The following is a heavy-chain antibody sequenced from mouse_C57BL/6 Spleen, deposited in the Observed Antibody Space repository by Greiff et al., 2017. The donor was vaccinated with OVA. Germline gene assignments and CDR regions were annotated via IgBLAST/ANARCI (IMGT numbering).Heavy chain of an antibody. CDR1: GYAFTNYL. J-gene: IGHJ4*01. V-gene: IGHV1-54*01. D-gene: IGHD2-2*01. Sequence: QVQLKESGAELVRPGTSVKVSCKASGYAFTNYLIEWVKQRPGQGLEWIGVINPGSGGTNYNEKFKGKATLTADKSSSTAYMQLSSLTSEDSAVYFCARGRATMVTTRGDAMDYWGQGTSVTVSS. CDR2: INPGSGGT. CDR3: ARGRATMVTTRGDAMDY.